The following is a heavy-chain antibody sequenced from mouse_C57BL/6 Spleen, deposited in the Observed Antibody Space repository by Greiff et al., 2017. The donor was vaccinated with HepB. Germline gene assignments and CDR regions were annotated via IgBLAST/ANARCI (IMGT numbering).Heavy chain of an antibody. CDR3: ARNGIVTRGYYAMDY. CDR1: GFSLTSYG. V-gene: IGHV2-2*01. Sequence: VMLVESGPGLVQPSQSLSITCTVSGFSLTSYGVHWVRQSPGKGLEWLGVIWSGGSTDYNAAFISRLSISKDNSKSQVFFKMNSLQADDTAIYYCARNGIVTRGYYAMDYWGQGTSVTVSS. CDR2: IWSGGST. J-gene: IGHJ4*01. D-gene: IGHD2-5*01.